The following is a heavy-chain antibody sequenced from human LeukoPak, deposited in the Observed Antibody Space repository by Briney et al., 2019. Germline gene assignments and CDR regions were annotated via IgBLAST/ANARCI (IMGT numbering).Heavy chain of an antibody. Sequence: ASVKVSCKASGYTLTGYYMHWVRQAPGQGLEWMGWINPNSGGTNYAQKFQGRVTMTRDTSISTAYMELSRLRSDDTAVYYCASAMMVRGVMAPYYYYMDVWGKGTTVTISS. CDR1: GYTLTGYY. J-gene: IGHJ6*03. D-gene: IGHD3-10*01. CDR2: INPNSGGT. V-gene: IGHV1-2*02. CDR3: ASAMMVRGVMAPYYYYMDV.